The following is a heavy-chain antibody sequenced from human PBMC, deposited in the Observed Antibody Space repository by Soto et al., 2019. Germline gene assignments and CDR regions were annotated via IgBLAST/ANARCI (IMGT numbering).Heavy chain of an antibody. D-gene: IGHD3-3*01. CDR2: IYYSGST. J-gene: IGHJ4*02. V-gene: IGHV4-59*01. CDR3: ARYDFWSGPSTY. CDR1: GGSISSYY. Sequence: QVQLQESGPGLVKPSETLSLTCTVSGGSISSYYWSWIRQPPGKGLEWIGYIYYSGSTNYNPSLRSRVTISVDTPKNQFSLKLSSVTAADTAVYYCARYDFWSGPSTYWGQGTLVTVSS.